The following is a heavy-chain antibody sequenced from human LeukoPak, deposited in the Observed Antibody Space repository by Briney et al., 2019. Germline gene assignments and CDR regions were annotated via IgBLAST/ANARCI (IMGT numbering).Heavy chain of an antibody. D-gene: IGHD1-26*01. V-gene: IGHV3-48*04. CDR3: TREGGSGSFAAY. J-gene: IGHJ4*02. Sequence: SGGSLRLSCAASGFTFSDYPMNWVRQAPGKGREGLSYFRSSSSAVYYADSVKGRFTISRYDAKNSLYLQMSSLRADDTALYYCTREGGSGSFAAYWGRGTLVTVSS. CDR1: GFTFSDYP. CDR2: FRSSSSAV.